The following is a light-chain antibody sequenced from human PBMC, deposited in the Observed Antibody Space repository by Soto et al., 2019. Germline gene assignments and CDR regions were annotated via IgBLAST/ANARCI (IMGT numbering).Light chain of an antibody. J-gene: IGKJ1*01. CDR3: QKYNSPPRT. CDR1: QDIANF. Sequence: DIQMTQSPSSLSASVGDRVSITCRASQDIANFLAWYQHKPGKVPTLLIYAASTLQSGVPSRFSGSASGTDFTLTISSLQPEDVATYYCQKYNSPPRTFGQGTEVEV. CDR2: AAS. V-gene: IGKV1-27*01.